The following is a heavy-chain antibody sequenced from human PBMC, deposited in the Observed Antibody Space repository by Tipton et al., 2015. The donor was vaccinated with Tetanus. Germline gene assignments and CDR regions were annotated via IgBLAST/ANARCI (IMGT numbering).Heavy chain of an antibody. J-gene: IGHJ6*03. CDR1: GFSVSNNH. CDR2: VYGAGST. V-gene: IGHV3-53*01. D-gene: IGHD3-9*01. Sequence: SLRLSCAASGFSVSNNHMNWVRQAPGKGLEWVSVVYGAGSTDYADSVQGRFTLYRDNSKNILYLQLSNLRADDAAVYYCTRGRPLTGNYYQYYMDVWGKETTVTVSS. CDR3: TRGRPLTGNYYQYYMDV.